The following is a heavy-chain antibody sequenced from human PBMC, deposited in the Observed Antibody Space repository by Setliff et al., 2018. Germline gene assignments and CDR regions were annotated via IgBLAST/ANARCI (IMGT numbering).Heavy chain of an antibody. CDR2: IWDDGGNN. CDR3: ARTCSGSGCYAGLES. Sequence: PGGSLRLSCAASGFTFSTYRMHWVRQAPGKGLEWVAVIWDDGGNNYHADSVKGRFTTSRDNSKNTLYLQMNSLRPEDTAVYYCARTCSGSGCYAGLESWGQGTPVTVSS. CDR1: GFTFSTYR. V-gene: IGHV3-33*08. J-gene: IGHJ4*02. D-gene: IGHD2-15*01.